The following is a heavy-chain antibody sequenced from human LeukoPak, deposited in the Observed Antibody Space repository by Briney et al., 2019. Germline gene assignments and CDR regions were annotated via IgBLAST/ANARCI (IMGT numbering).Heavy chain of an antibody. CDR1: GLTFSSHA. Sequence: PGGSLRLSCAASGLTFSSHAMSWVRQGPGKGLEWFSAMSGSGDNTYYADTVKGRFTISRDNSKDTLYLEMNSLRVEDTAVYYCTNNEWQWGQGTLVTVSS. CDR2: MSGSGDNT. J-gene: IGHJ1*01. D-gene: IGHD2-8*01. CDR3: TNNEWQ. V-gene: IGHV3-23*01.